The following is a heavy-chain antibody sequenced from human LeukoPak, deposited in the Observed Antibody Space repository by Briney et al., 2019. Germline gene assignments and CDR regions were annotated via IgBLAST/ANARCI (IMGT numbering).Heavy chain of an antibody. D-gene: IGHD3-10*01. J-gene: IGHJ6*02. CDR1: GFTFSSYA. Sequence: PGGSLRLSCAASGFTFSSYALSGVRQAPGKGLEWVSGISSSGGSTYYADSVKGRFIISRDNSTHTLFLQMSSLRAEDTTVYYCAKGSPLDLGAGESYYYGMGVWGQGTMVTVSS. V-gene: IGHV3-23*01. CDR2: ISSSGGST. CDR3: AKGSPLDLGAGESYYYGMGV.